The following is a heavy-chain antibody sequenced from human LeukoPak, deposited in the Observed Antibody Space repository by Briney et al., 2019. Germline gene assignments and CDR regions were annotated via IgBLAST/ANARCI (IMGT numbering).Heavy chain of an antibody. CDR1: GFTFSSYA. V-gene: IGHV3-11*06. CDR2: ISSSSSYT. CDR3: ARDRSVDGTV. J-gene: IGHJ4*02. Sequence: GGSLRLSCAASGFTFSSYAMSWIRQAPGKGLEWVSYISSSSSYTNYAVSVKGRFTISRDNAKNSLYLQMDSLRAEDTAVYYCARDRSVDGTVWGQGTLVTVSS. D-gene: IGHD6-19*01.